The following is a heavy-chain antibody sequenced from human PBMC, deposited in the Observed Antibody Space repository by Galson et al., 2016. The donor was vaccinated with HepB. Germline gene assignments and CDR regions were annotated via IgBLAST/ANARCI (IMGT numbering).Heavy chain of an antibody. D-gene: IGHD1-26*01. V-gene: IGHV3-33*01. J-gene: IGHJ4*02. CDR2: IWHDGWTK. Sequence: PRLSCAASGFAFSAFGMHWVRQAPGKGLEWVADIWHDGWTKHYADSMKGRFTISRDNSLHTLYLHVCTLRVEDTAVYYCARSSPVGATHAGLDYWGQGTLVTVSS. CDR1: GFAFSAFG. CDR3: ARSSPVGATHAGLDY.